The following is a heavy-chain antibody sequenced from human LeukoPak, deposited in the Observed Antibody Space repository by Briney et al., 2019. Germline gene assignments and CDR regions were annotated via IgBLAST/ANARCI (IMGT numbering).Heavy chain of an antibody. CDR2: INPSGGST. Sequence: ASVKVSCKASGYTFTSYYMHWVRQAPGQGLEWMGIINPSGGSTSYAQKFQGRVTMTRDTSTSTVYRELSSLRSEDTAVYYCARDRGVLRFLEWLGDYFDYWGQGTPVTVSS. CDR1: GYTFTSYY. J-gene: IGHJ4*02. V-gene: IGHV1-46*01. CDR3: ARDRGVLRFLEWLGDYFDY. D-gene: IGHD3-3*01.